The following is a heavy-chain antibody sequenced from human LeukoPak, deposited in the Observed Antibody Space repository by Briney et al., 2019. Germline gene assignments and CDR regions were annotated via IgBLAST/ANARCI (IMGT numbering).Heavy chain of an antibody. V-gene: IGHV3-7*04. J-gene: IGHJ2*01. Sequence: GGSLRLSCAASGFSFSNFWMSWVRQAPGKGLEWVTNIKQDGSEERFVASLKGRFTISSDNAKNSLYLQMNSLRAEDTAVYYCARGALGVWGSWHFDLWGRGTLVTVSS. CDR3: ARGALGVWGSWHFDL. D-gene: IGHD7-27*01. CDR2: IKQDGSEE. CDR1: GFSFSNFW.